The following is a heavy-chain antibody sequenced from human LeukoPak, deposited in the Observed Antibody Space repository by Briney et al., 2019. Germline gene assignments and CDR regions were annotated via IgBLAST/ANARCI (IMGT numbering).Heavy chain of an antibody. J-gene: IGHJ4*02. Sequence: GASVKVSCKASGGTFSSYAISWVRQAPGQGLEWMGGIIPIFGTANYAQKFQGRVTITADESTSTAYMELSSLRSEDTAVYYCARDGGTYGYSSSWLSPYYFDYWGQGTLVTVSS. CDR2: IIPIFGTA. D-gene: IGHD6-13*01. V-gene: IGHV1-69*13. CDR3: ARDGGTYGYSSSWLSPYYFDY. CDR1: GGTFSSYA.